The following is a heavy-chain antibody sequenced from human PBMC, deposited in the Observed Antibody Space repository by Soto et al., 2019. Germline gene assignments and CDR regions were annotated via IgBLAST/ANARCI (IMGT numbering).Heavy chain of an antibody. Sequence: PGGSLRLSCTASGFTFGDYAMSWFRQAPGKGLEWVGFIRSKAYGGTTEYAASVKGRFTISRDDSKSIAYLQMNSLKTEDTAVYYCTRLNRSPSYYYNGMDVWGHWTSLSVSS. V-gene: IGHV3-49*03. CDR2: IRSKAYGGTT. J-gene: IGHJ6*02. CDR1: GFTFGDYA. CDR3: TRLNRSPSYYYNGMDV.